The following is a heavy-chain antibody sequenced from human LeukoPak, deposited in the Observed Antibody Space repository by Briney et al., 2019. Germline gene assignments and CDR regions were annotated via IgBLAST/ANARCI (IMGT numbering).Heavy chain of an antibody. V-gene: IGHV3-23*01. CDR2: ISGSGGST. D-gene: IGHD3-10*01. J-gene: IGHJ4*02. Sequence: GGSLRLSCAASGFTFSSYAMTWVRQPPGKGLEWVSSISGSGGSTYYADSVKGRFTISRDNSKNTLYLQMNSLRADDTAVYYCAKDLVTGRFDYWGQGTLVTVSS. CDR3: AKDLVTGRFDY. CDR1: GFTFSSYA.